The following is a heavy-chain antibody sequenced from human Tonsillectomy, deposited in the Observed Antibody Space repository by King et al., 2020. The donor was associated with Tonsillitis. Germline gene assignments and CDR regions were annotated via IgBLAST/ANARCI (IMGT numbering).Heavy chain of an antibody. V-gene: IGHV3-66*01. D-gene: IGHD2/OR15-2a*01. CDR2: IYSGDNT. CDR1: GFTVSSNY. CDR3: ARGIQEYDDSVYFDY. Sequence: EVQLVESGGGLVQPGGSLRLSCAASGFTVSSNYMSWVRQAPGKGLEWVSVIYSGDNTYYADSVKGRFTISRDNSKNTLSLQMNSLRAEDTAVYFCARGIQEYDDSVYFDYWGQGTLVTVSS. J-gene: IGHJ4*02.